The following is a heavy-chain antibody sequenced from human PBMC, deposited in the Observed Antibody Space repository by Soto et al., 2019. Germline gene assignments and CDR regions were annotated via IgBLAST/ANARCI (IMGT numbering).Heavy chain of an antibody. Sequence: SETLSLTCAVYGGSFSGYYWSWIRQPPGKGLEWIGEINHSGSTNYNPSLKSRVTISVDTSKNQFSLKLSSVTAADTAVYYCARGEGDYGFFARYYYMDVWGKGTTVTVS. CDR2: INHSGST. CDR3: ARGEGDYGFFARYYYMDV. CDR1: GGSFSGYY. V-gene: IGHV4-34*01. D-gene: IGHD4-17*01. J-gene: IGHJ6*03.